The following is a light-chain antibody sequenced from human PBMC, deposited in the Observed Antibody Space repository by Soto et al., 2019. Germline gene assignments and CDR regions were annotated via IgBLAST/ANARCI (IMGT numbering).Light chain of an antibody. CDR3: QESYSTLYT. CDR2: TAS. V-gene: IGKV1-39*01. CDR1: QNIKIY. Sequence: DIQMTQSPSSLSASVGDRVTITCRASQNIKIYLNWYQQKPGEAPKFLIHTASSLQSGFPSRFSGSGSGTDFTLTISSLQPEDFATYYCQESYSTLYTFGQGTKLEI. J-gene: IGKJ2*01.